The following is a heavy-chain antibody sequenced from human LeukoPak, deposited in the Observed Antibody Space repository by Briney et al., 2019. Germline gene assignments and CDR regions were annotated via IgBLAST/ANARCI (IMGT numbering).Heavy chain of an antibody. CDR3: ARDRYSSGWYGTFDY. Sequence: KASETLSLTCTVSGGSISSGSYYWSWIRQPAGKGLEWIGRIYTSGSTNYNPSLKSRVTISVDTSKNQFSLKLSSVTAADTAVYYCARDRYSSGWYGTFDYWGQGTLVTVSS. V-gene: IGHV4-61*02. D-gene: IGHD6-19*01. J-gene: IGHJ4*02. CDR1: GGSISSGSYY. CDR2: IYTSGST.